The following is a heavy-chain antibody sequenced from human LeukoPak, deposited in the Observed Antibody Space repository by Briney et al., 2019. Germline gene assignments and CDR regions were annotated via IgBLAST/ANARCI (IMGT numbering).Heavy chain of an antibody. J-gene: IGHJ4*02. Sequence: GESLKISCKGSGYSFTSYWIGWVCQMPGKGLEWMGIIYPGDSDTRYSPSFQGQVTISADKSTSTAYLQWSSLKASDTAIYYCARAYSYGLFDYWGQGTPVTVSS. CDR1: GYSFTSYW. V-gene: IGHV5-51*01. CDR2: IYPGDSDT. CDR3: ARAYSYGLFDY. D-gene: IGHD5-18*01.